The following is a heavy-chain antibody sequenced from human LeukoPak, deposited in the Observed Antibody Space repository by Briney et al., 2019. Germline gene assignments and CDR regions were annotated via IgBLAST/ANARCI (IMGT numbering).Heavy chain of an antibody. Sequence: PSETLSLTCTVSGGSISSGGYCWSWIRQHPGKGLEWIGYIYYSGSTYYNPSLKSRVTISVDTSKNQFSLKLSSVTAADTAVYYCARVSPSDYDILTGYLAYYFDYWGQGTLVTVSS. CDR2: IYYSGST. V-gene: IGHV4-31*03. D-gene: IGHD3-9*01. J-gene: IGHJ4*02. CDR3: ARVSPSDYDILTGYLAYYFDY. CDR1: GGSISSGGYC.